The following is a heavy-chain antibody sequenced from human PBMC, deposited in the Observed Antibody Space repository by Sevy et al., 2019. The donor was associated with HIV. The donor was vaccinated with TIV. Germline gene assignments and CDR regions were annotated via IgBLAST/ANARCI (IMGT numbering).Heavy chain of an antibody. CDR2: VSHRGRT. Sequence: SETLSLTCTVSDGSINNHYWSWIRQSPGKGLEWIGYVSHRGRTSYNPSLKRRVIISIDTSQNHLFLRLYSVTSADTAGCYCAGPAIRGFFELLVLRHSISFVLWGQGTLVTVAS. V-gene: IGHV4-59*11. D-gene: IGHD2-15*01. CDR1: DGSINNHY. J-gene: IGHJ5*02. CDR3: AGPAIRGFFELLVLRHSISFVL.